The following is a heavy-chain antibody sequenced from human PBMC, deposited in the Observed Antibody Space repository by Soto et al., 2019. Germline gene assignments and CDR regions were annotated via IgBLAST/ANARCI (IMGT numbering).Heavy chain of an antibody. Sequence: EVQVMESGGGLVKPGESLRLSCAASGFTFSTYSMNWVRQAPGKGLEWVSSISSSSSHIYYADSVKGRFTISRDNAKNSLYLQMNSLRAEDTAIYYCARSPGNVVVAATGEFDPWGQGTLVTVSS. J-gene: IGHJ5*02. CDR1: GFTFSTYS. CDR3: ARSPGNVVVAATGEFDP. D-gene: IGHD2-15*01. CDR2: ISSSSSHI. V-gene: IGHV3-21*06.